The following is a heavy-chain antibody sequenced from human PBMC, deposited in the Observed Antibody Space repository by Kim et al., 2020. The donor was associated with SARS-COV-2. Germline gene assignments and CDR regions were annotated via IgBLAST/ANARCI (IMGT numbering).Heavy chain of an antibody. D-gene: IGHD5-18*01. Sequence: ADSGKGRFTISSDNSKSTLYLQMDSLRAEDTAVYFCAKRIGYTYGNYFDYWGQGTLVTVSS. CDR3: AKRIGYTYGNYFDY. V-gene: IGHV3-23*01. J-gene: IGHJ4*02.